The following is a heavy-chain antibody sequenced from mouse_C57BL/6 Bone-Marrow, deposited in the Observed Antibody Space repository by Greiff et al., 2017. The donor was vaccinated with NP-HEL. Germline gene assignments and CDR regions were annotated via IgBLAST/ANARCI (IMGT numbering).Heavy chain of an antibody. Sequence: QVQLQQPGAELVKPGASVKMSCKASGYTFPSYWITWVKQRPGQGLEWLGDIYPGSGSTTYNEKFKSKAPLTVDTSSSTAYMQLSSLTSEDSAVYYCARGTYYSKGTFAYWGQGTLVTVSA. CDR3: ARGTYYSKGTFAY. CDR1: GYTFPSYW. CDR2: IYPGSGST. V-gene: IGHV1-55*01. D-gene: IGHD2-5*01. J-gene: IGHJ3*01.